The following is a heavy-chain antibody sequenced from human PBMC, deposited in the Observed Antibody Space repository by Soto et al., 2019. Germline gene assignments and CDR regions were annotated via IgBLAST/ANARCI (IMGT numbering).Heavy chain of an antibody. CDR2: INAGNGNT. J-gene: IGHJ4*02. D-gene: IGHD7-27*01. CDR1: GYTFTSCA. V-gene: IGHV1-3*01. CDR3: ARNYWGSFYFDY. Sequence: ASVKVSCKASGYTFTSCAMHWVRQAPGQRLEWMGWINAGNGNTKYSQKFQGRVTITRDTSASTAYMELSSLRSEDTAVYYCARNYWGSFYFDYWGQGALVTVSS.